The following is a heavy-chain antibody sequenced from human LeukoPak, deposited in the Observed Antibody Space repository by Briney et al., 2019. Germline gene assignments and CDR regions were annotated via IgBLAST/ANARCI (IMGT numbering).Heavy chain of an antibody. D-gene: IGHD6-13*01. J-gene: IGHJ4*02. CDR1: GFTFSSYG. V-gene: IGHV3-30*02. CDR3: AKHLYASSGWYVDDDAGGFFQY. Sequence: GGSLRLSCAASGFTFSSYGMHWVRQAPGKGLEWVAFIRYDGSNKYYADSVKGRFTISRDNSKNTLYLQMNSLRAEDTAMYYCAKHLYASSGWYVDDDAGGFFQYWGQGTLVTVSS. CDR2: IRYDGSNK.